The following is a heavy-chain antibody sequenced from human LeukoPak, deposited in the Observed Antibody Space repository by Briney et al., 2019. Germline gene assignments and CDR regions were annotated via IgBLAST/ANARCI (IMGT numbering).Heavy chain of an antibody. CDR1: GGSISSGNW. Sequence: SGTLSLTCAVSGGSISSGNWWSWVRQPPGKGLEWIGEIYHSGSTNYNPSLKSRVTVSVDKSKNQFSLKLSAVTAADTAIYYCARANYGDADSSFPYWYFDLWGRGTLVTVSS. J-gene: IGHJ2*01. CDR3: ARANYGDADSSFPYWYFDL. V-gene: IGHV4-4*02. D-gene: IGHD4-17*01. CDR2: IYHSGST.